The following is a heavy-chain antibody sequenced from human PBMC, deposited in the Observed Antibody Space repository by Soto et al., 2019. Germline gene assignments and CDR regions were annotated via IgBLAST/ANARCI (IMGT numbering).Heavy chain of an antibody. CDR3: ARDNSYDSGGAKGWYFDL. J-gene: IGHJ2*01. Sequence: RASVKVSCKASGYTFTSYYMHWVRQAPGQGLEWIGIINPSGDSTIYAEKFQGRVTMTRDTSTSTVYMELSSLRSDDTAVYYCARDNSYDSGGAKGWYFDLWGRGTLVTVSS. D-gene: IGHD3-22*01. CDR2: INPSGDST. V-gene: IGHV1-46*01. CDR1: GYTFTSYY.